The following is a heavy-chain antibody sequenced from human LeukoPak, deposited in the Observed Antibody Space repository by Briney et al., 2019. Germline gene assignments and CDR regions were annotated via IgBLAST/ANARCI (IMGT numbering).Heavy chain of an antibody. CDR3: AAASSSGWGRGDYFDY. V-gene: IGHV4-4*02. D-gene: IGHD6-19*01. CDR2: IYHSGRT. CDR1: GGSISSSTW. J-gene: IGHJ4*02. Sequence: SETLSLTCTVSGGSISSSTWWSWVRQPPGKGLEWIGEIYHSGRTNFNPSLKSRVTISVDKSKNQFSLKLTSVTAADTAVYYCAAASSSGWGRGDYFDYWGQGTLVTASS.